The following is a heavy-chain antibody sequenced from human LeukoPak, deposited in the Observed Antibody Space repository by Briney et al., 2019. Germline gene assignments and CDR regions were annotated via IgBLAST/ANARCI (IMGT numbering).Heavy chain of an antibody. CDR2: ISGSGGGT. CDR3: AKDLKQWLVLYYFDY. V-gene: IGHV3-23*01. CDR1: GFTFSSYA. J-gene: IGHJ4*02. Sequence: GGSLRLSCAASGFTFSSYAMSWVRQAPGKGLEWVSAISGSGGGTYYADSVKGRFTISRDNSKNTLYLQMNSLRAEDTAVYYCAKDLKQWLVLYYFDYWGQGTLVTVSS. D-gene: IGHD6-19*01.